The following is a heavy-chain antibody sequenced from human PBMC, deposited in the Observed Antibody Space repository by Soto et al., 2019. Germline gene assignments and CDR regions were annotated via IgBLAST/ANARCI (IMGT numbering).Heavy chain of an antibody. V-gene: IGHV4-61*01. D-gene: IGHD6-19*01. J-gene: IGHJ6*02. CDR2: ISYSWST. Sequence: PSETLSLTCTVSVGSVSSGSYYLTWIRQPPGKGLEWIGYISYSWSTYYNPALKSRVTISEDTSKNQFSLKLTFLIAADTAVYYCARDLVAEAGGDYYYYGLEVWGQGTTVTVSS. CDR1: VGSVSSGSYY. CDR3: ARDLVAEAGGDYYYYGLEV.